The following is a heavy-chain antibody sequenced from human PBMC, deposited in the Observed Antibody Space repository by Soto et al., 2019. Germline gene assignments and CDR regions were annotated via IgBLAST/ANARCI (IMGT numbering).Heavy chain of an antibody. CDR1: GFAFSSYA. Sequence: PGGSLRLSCAASGFAFSSYAMHWVRQAPGKGLEYVSAISSNGGSTYYANSVKGRFTISRDNSKNTLYLQMGSLRAEDMAVYYCARASLSNDYWGQGTLVTVSS. CDR3: ARASLSNDY. CDR2: ISSNGGST. V-gene: IGHV3-64*01. J-gene: IGHJ4*02.